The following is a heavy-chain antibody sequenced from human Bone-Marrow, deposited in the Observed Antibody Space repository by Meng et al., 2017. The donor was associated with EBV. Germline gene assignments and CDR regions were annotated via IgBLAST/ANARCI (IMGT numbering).Heavy chain of an antibody. V-gene: IGHV4-39*01. D-gene: IGHD6-19*01. Sequence: RRGSGPGQVKPSETLSLTCTVSGDSISSFYYWGWIRQPPGRGLEWIGSVHYTGSTYYSPSLKSRVTVSVDTSKNQFSLRLTSVTAADTAVYYCARPFPSWQSPRLDPFGAWGQGTLVTVSS. CDR3: ARPFPSWQSPRLDPFGA. CDR2: VHYTGST. CDR1: GDSISSFYY. J-gene: IGHJ5*02.